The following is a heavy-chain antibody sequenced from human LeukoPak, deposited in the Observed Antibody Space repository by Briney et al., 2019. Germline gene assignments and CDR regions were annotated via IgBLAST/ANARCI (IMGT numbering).Heavy chain of an antibody. J-gene: IGHJ6*04. CDR1: GFTVSSNY. D-gene: IGHD2-2*01. Sequence: PGGSLRLSCEASGFTVSSNYISWVRQAPGKGLEWVSVIYSGGSTYYADSVKGRFTISRDNSKNTLYLQMNSLRAEDTAVYYRASVVPAAKWYGMDVWGKGTTVTVSS. V-gene: IGHV3-53*01. CDR3: ASVVPAAKWYGMDV. CDR2: IYSGGST.